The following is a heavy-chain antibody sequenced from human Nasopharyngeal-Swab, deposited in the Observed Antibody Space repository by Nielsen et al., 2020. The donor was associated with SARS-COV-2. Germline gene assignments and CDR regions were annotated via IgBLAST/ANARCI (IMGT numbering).Heavy chain of an antibody. V-gene: IGHV3-30*03. Sequence: GESLKISCVASRFTFGRWPMHWVRQAPGKGLEWVTVISSDGRDKQYVDSVKGRFTISRDNSKNTLYLQVKSLRADDTGVYYCASLRADTPDFAYLGQGTLVTVSS. CDR1: RFTFGRWP. CDR3: ASLRADTPDFAY. J-gene: IGHJ4*02. D-gene: IGHD2-15*01. CDR2: ISSDGRDK.